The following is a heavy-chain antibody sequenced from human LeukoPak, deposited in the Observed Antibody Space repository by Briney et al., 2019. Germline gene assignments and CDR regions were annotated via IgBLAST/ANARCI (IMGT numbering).Heavy chain of an antibody. J-gene: IGHJ4*02. V-gene: IGHV4-4*07. D-gene: IGHD2-2*01. Sequence: SETLSLTCTVSGGSISSYYWSWIRQPAGKGLDGIGRIYTCGSTNYNTCLKSRGTMSVYTSKNQFSLKLSSVTAADTAVYYCARRHPKGSVVPAAIDYWGQGTLVTVSS. CDR3: ARRHPKGSVVPAAIDY. CDR2: IYTCGST. CDR1: GGSISSYY.